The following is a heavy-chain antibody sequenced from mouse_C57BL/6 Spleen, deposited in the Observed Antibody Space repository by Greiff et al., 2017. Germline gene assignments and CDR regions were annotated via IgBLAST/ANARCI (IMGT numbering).Heavy chain of an antibody. D-gene: IGHD1-1*01. Sequence: QVQLQQPGAELVRPGSSVKLSCKASGYTFTSYWMHWVKQRPIQGLEWIGNIDPSDSETHYNQKFKDKATLTVDKSSSTAYMQLSSLTSEDSAVYYCARESYLGYAMDYWGQGTSVTVSS. CDR2: IDPSDSET. CDR1: GYTFTSYW. CDR3: ARESYLGYAMDY. J-gene: IGHJ4*01. V-gene: IGHV1-52*01.